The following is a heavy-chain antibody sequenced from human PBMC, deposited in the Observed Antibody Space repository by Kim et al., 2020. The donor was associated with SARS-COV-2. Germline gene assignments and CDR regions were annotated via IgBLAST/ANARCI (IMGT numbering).Heavy chain of an antibody. J-gene: IGHJ6*02. CDR2: IYHSGST. CDR3: AREGDVDTAMVRNYGMDV. Sequence: SETLSLTCAVSGGSISSSNWWSWVRQPPGKGLEWIGEIYHSGSTNYNPSLKSRVTISVDKSKNQFSLKLSSVTAADTAVYYCAREGDVDTAMVRNYGMDVWGQGTTVTVSS. D-gene: IGHD5-18*01. V-gene: IGHV4-4*02. CDR1: GGSISSSNW.